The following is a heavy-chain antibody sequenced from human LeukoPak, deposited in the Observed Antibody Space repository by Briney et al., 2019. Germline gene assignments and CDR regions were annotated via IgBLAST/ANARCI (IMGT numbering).Heavy chain of an antibody. J-gene: IGHJ3*02. V-gene: IGHV4-59*01. CDR1: GGFISSYY. CDR2: ISYSGST. Sequence: PSETLSLTCTVSGGFISSYYWSWIRQPPGKGLEWIGFISYSGSTYYNPSLKSRVTMSVDTSKNQFSLKLSSVTAADTAVYYCARGPVAVAGRVFDIWGQGTMVTVSS. D-gene: IGHD6-19*01. CDR3: ARGPVAVAGRVFDI.